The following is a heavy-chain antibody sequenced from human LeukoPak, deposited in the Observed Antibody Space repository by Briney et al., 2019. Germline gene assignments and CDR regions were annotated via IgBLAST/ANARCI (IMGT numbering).Heavy chain of an antibody. D-gene: IGHD2-2*01. CDR2: INPNSGGT. J-gene: IGHJ6*03. Sequence: GASVKVSCKASGYTFTGYYMHWVRQAPGQGLEWMGWINPNSGGTNYAQKFQGRVTMTRDTSISTAYMELSRLRSDDTAVYYCARERYQLLSHYYMDVWGKGTTVTVSS. CDR1: GYTFTGYY. CDR3: ARERYQLLSHYYMDV. V-gene: IGHV1-2*02.